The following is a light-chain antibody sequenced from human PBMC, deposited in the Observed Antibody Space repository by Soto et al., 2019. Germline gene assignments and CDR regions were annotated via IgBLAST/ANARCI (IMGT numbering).Light chain of an antibody. V-gene: IGLV2-14*02. CDR3: SSYTSITTYV. J-gene: IGLJ1*01. CDR2: GVA. Sequence: QSALTQPASVSGSPGQSITISCAGTSSDIGSHSLVSWYQHRPDKAPKLLIYGVADRPSGVSDRFSGSKSGNTASLTISGLRAEDEADYYCSSYTSITTYVFGTGTKVTVL. CDR1: SSDIGSHSL.